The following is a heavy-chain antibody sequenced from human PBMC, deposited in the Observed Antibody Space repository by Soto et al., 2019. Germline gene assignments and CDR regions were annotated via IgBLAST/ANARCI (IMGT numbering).Heavy chain of an antibody. J-gene: IGHJ4*02. CDR1: GYTFTSYA. D-gene: IGHD2-15*01. CDR3: ARVGGWFFPDY. CDR2: INAGNGNT. Sequence: QVQLVQSGAEEKKPGASVKVSCKASGYTFTSYAMHWVRQAAGQRLEWMGWINAGNGNTKYSQKFQGRVTITRDTSASTAYMELSSLRSEDTAVYYCARVGGWFFPDYWGQGTLVTVSS. V-gene: IGHV1-3*05.